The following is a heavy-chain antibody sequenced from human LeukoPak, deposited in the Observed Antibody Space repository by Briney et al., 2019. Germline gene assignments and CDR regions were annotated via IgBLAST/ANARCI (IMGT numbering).Heavy chain of an antibody. CDR2: ISYDGSNI. J-gene: IGHJ4*02. CDR1: GFTFSSYG. Sequence: SGGSLRLSCAASGFTFSSYGMHWVRQAPGKGLEWVAIISYDGSNIYYADSVKGRFTISRDNSKNTLYLQMNSLRAEDTAVYYCAKDARYFDYWGQGTLVTVSS. V-gene: IGHV3-30*18. CDR3: AKDARYFDY.